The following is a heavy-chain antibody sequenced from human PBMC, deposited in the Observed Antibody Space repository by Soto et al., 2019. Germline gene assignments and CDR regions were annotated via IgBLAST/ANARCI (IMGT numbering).Heavy chain of an antibody. V-gene: IGHV4-34*01. CDR2: INHSGST. CDR1: GGSFSGYY. D-gene: IGHD2-2*01. CDR3: ARGKIFGSTSQRYFDL. Sequence: QVQLQQWGAGLLKPSETLSLTCAVYGGSFSGYYWSWIRQPPGKGLEWIGEINHSGSTNYNPSLKGRFTIEVDTSTNQFSRKLSSVTAADTAVYYCARGKIFGSTSQRYFDLWGRGTLVTVSS. J-gene: IGHJ2*01.